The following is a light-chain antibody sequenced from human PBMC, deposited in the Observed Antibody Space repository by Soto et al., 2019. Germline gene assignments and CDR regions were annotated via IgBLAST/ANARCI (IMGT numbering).Light chain of an antibody. Sequence: DSQMTQSPSPLSASVGDRVTITCRASQSVTTWLAWYQQKPGKVPKLLIYGSSTLQSGVPSRFSGSGSGTDFTLTISSLEPEDFAVYYCQQYNNWPPITFGQGTRLEI. CDR3: QQYNNWPPIT. V-gene: IGKV1-27*01. J-gene: IGKJ5*01. CDR2: GSS. CDR1: QSVTTW.